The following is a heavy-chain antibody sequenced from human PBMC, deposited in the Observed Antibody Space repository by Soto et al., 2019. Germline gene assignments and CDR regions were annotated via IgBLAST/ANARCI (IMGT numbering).Heavy chain of an antibody. Sequence: GPTLVNPTQTLTLTCTFSGFSLSTSGVGLGWIRQPPGKALEWLALIYWDDDKRYSPSLKSRLTITKDTSKNQVVLTMTNMDPVDTATYYCAHGATTSLSSSARYFDYWAQGTLVTVSS. J-gene: IGHJ4*02. V-gene: IGHV2-5*02. CDR1: GFSLSTSGVG. CDR3: AHGATTSLSSSARYFDY. D-gene: IGHD2-15*01. CDR2: IYWDDDK.